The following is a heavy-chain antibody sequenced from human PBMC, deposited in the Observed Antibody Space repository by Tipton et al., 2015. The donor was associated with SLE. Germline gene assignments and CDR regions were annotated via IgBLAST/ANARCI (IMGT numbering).Heavy chain of an antibody. V-gene: IGHV4-61*02. Sequence: TLSLTCNVSGGSFSTGSYSWNWIRRPAGKGLEWIGRFYSGFTTYNPSLNSRATMSVDTSKNHFSLKLISVTAADTAVYYCARILTAGTYYFDSWGPGTLVTVSS. D-gene: IGHD3-10*01. J-gene: IGHJ4*02. CDR3: ARILTAGTYYFDS. CDR2: FYSGFT. CDR1: GGSFSTGSYS.